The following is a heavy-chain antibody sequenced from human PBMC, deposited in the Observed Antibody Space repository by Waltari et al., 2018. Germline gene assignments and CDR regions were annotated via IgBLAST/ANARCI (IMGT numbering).Heavy chain of an antibody. CDR2: INPDGSEN. V-gene: IGHV3-7*01. D-gene: IGHD7-27*01. CDR3: ARDLNWDTY. J-gene: IGHJ4*02. CDR1: GFTFGTYW. Sequence: EVQLVESGGGLVQPGGSLRLSCAASGFTFGTYWMTWVRQTPGKGLECVANINPDGSENYYVDSVKGRFTISRDNSKNSLYLQMNSLRAEDTSVYYCARDLNWDTYCGQGALVTVSS.